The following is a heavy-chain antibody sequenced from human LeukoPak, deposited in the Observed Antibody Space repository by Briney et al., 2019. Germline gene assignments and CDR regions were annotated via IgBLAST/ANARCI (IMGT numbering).Heavy chain of an antibody. J-gene: IGHJ4*02. CDR3: ARERAYYFDY. CDR2: ISSSGSTI. V-gene: IGHV3-48*03. Sequence: GGSLRLSCAASGFTFSSYAMSWVRQAPGKGLEWVSYISSSGSTIYYADSVKGRFTISRDNAKNSLYLQMNSLRAEDTAVYYCARERAYYFDYWGQGTLVTVSS. CDR1: GFTFSSYA.